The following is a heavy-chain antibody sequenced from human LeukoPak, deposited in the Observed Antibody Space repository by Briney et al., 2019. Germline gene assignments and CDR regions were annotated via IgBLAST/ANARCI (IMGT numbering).Heavy chain of an antibody. Sequence: GGSLRLSCAASGFSFSNAWMNWVRQAPGKGLEWVGLIKSKTDGGTTDYAAPVKGRFTISRDNPKNTLYLQMNSLRAEDTAVYYCAKRPRQGPFDYWGQGALVTVSS. V-gene: IGHV3-15*01. D-gene: IGHD6-6*01. CDR1: GFSFSNAW. J-gene: IGHJ4*02. CDR3: AKRPRQGPFDY. CDR2: IKSKTDGGTT.